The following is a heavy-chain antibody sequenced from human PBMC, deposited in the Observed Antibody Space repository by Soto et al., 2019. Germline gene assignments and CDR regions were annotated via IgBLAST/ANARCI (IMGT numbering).Heavy chain of an antibody. Sequence: WWSLRLSCAASGFTFSSYAMHWVRQAPGKGLEWVAVISYDGSNKYYADSVKGRFTISRDNSKNTLYLQMNSLRAEDTAVYYCARDNGIVVVPAAFYFDYWGQGTLVTVSS. CDR1: GFTFSSYA. J-gene: IGHJ4*02. V-gene: IGHV3-30-3*01. D-gene: IGHD2-2*01. CDR3: ARDNGIVVVPAAFYFDY. CDR2: ISYDGSNK.